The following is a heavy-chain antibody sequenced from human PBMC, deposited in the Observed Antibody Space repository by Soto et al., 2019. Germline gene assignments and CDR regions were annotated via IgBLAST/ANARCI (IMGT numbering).Heavy chain of an antibody. CDR2: IYYSGYT. D-gene: IGHD3-16*01. V-gene: IGHV4-39*01. CDR3: ATHNGPIYVGYYYDMDV. CDR1: GRPISNSNYY. J-gene: IGHJ6*02. Sequence: PETRSPTCTVSGRPISNSNYYWGWIRQPPGKGLEWIGSIYYSGYTYYNPSLKSRVTISVDTSKNQFSLKLSSVTAADTAVYYCATHNGPIYVGYYYDMDVWGQGTTVTVS.